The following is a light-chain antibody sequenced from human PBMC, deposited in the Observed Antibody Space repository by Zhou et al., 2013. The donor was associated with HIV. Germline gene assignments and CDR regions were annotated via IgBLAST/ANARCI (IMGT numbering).Light chain of an antibody. CDR2: SAS. CDR1: QSIDSY. Sequence: DIQMTQSPSSLSASVGDRVTISCRASQSIDSYVNWYQQRSGKAPKLLIYSASSLQSGVPSRFSGSGYGTTFTLTISSLQPEDFATYYCLQDYSYPRTFGQGTSV. J-gene: IGKJ1*01. V-gene: IGKV1-39*01. CDR3: LQDYSYPRT.